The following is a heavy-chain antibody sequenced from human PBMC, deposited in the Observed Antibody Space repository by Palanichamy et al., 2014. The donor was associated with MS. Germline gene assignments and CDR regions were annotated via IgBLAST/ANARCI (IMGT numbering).Heavy chain of an antibody. J-gene: IGHJ4*02. Sequence: QVQLVESGGGVVQPGRSLRLSCAASGFSFSHYGMHWVRQAPGKGLERVAIIWYDGSNKYYADSVKGRFTISRDNSKNTLVLHMNSLRAEDTAVYFCVRDLGWSNDYWGRGTLVTVSS. CDR2: IWYDGSNK. CDR1: GFSFSHYG. V-gene: IGHV3-33*01. D-gene: IGHD6-19*01. CDR3: VRDLGWSNDY.